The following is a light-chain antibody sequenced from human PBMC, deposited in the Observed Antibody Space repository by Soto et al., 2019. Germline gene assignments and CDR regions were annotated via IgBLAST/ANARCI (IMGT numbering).Light chain of an antibody. J-gene: IGKJ1*01. CDR1: QSVSGY. CDR3: QQRGTWPT. V-gene: IGKV3-11*01. Sequence: EIVLTQSPVTLSLSPGERAILSCRASQSVSGYVAWYQQKPGQAPRLLIYDASSRANGIPTRFTGSGSGTDFSLTISSLEPEDFAVYYCQQRGTWPTFGQGTRVEI. CDR2: DAS.